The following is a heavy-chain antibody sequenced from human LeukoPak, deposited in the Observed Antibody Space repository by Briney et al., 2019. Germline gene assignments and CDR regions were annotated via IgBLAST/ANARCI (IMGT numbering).Heavy chain of an antibody. J-gene: IGHJ4*02. CDR3: AREGRVSGYDFDC. D-gene: IGHD5-12*01. CDR1: GFTFSIYL. Sequence: GGSLRLSCAASGFTFSIYLMHGAPQAPGKARVCVSRINSEGSSITYADSVKGRFTISRDNAKNTLYLQMNSLRVEDTAVYYCAREGRVSGYDFDCWGQGTLVTVSS. V-gene: IGHV3-74*03. CDR2: INSEGSSI.